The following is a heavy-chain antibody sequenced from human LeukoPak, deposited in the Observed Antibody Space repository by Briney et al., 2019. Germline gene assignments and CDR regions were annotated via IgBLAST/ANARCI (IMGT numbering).Heavy chain of an antibody. Sequence: GGSLRLPRAASGFTFSRYAVSWVRQAPGKGLDWVSAISGSGGSTYYADSVKGRFTISRDNSKNTLYLQMNSLRAEDTAVYYCAELGITMIGGVWGKGTTVTISS. D-gene: IGHD3-10*02. CDR2: ISGSGGST. J-gene: IGHJ6*04. V-gene: IGHV3-23*01. CDR3: AELGITMIGGV. CDR1: GFTFSRYA.